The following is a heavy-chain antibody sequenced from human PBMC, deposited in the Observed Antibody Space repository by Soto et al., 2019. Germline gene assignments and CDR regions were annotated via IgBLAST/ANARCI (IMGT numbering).Heavy chain of an antibody. Sequence: SVKVSCKASGGTFSSYAISWVRQAPGQGLEWMGGIIPIFGTANYAQKFKGRVSMTTERTTGTFTSTAYMELWGLTSDDTAVYFCATYYYGSGSYYRFDYWGQGSLVTVSS. CDR2: IIPIFGTA. CDR3: ATYYYGSGSYYRFDY. D-gene: IGHD3-10*01. V-gene: IGHV1-69*05. CDR1: GGTFSSYA. J-gene: IGHJ4*02.